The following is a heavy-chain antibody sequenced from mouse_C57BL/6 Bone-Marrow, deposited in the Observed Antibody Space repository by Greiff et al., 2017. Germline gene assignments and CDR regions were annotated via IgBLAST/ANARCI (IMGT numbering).Heavy chain of an antibody. CDR3: AWGGYGVPAY. CDR1: GYAFTNYL. CDR2: INPGSGGT. V-gene: IGHV1-54*01. D-gene: IGHD2-2*01. Sequence: QVQLQQSGAELVRPGTSVKVSCKASGYAFTNYLIEWVKQRPGQGLEWIGVINPGSGGTNYNEKFKGKATLTADKSSSTAYMQLSSLTSEDSAVYYCAWGGYGVPAYWGQGTLVTVSA. J-gene: IGHJ3*01.